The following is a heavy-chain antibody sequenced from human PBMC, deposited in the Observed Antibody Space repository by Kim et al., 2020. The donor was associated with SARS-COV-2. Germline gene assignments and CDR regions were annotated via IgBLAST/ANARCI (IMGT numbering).Heavy chain of an antibody. CDR2: IYHSGST. V-gene: IGHV4-4*02. Sequence: SETLSLTCAVSGGSISSSNWWSWVRQPPGKGLEWIGEIYHSGSTNYNPSLKSRVTISVDKSKNQFSLKLSSVTAADTAVYYCARFSYGDYSYFDYWGQGTLVTVSS. D-gene: IGHD4-17*01. J-gene: IGHJ4*02. CDR3: ARFSYGDYSYFDY. CDR1: GGSISSSNW.